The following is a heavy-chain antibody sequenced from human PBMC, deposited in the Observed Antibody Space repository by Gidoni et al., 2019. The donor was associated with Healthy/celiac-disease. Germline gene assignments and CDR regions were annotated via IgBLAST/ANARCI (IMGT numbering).Heavy chain of an antibody. V-gene: IGHV3-23*01. CDR1: RFTFSSYA. CDR2: ISGSGGST. Sequence: EVQLLESGGGLVQPGGSLRLSCAASRFTFSSYAMSWVRQAPGKGLEWGSAISGSGGSTYYADSVKGRFTISRDNSKNTLYLQMNSLRAEDTAVYYCAKAHRRITMIVVVNTFDYWGQGTLVTVSS. D-gene: IGHD3-22*01. J-gene: IGHJ4*02. CDR3: AKAHRRITMIVVVNTFDY.